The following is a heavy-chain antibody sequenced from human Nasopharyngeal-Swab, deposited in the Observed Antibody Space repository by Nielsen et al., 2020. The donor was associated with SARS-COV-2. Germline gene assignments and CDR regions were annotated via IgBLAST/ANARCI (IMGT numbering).Heavy chain of an antibody. CDR2: ISSSGSTI. V-gene: IGHV3-48*03. Sequence: GGSLRLSCAASGFTFSSYEMNWVRQAPGKGLEWVSYISSSGSTIYYADSVKGRFTISRDNAKNSLYLQMNSLRAEDTAVYYCARAGLHYYDSSGPFDYWGQGTLVTVSS. D-gene: IGHD3-22*01. CDR3: ARAGLHYYDSSGPFDY. J-gene: IGHJ4*02. CDR1: GFTFSSYE.